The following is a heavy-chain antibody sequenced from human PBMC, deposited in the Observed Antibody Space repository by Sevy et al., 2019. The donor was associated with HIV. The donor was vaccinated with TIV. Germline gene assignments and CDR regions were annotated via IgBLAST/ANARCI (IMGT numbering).Heavy chain of an antibody. Sequence: GESLKISCAASGFAFRGSAIHWVRQASGTGLEWMGRIRSKGNGFATDYVPSVKGRFTISRDDSKKTAYLEMSSLKIDDTAVYYCAGQVGDTVMAIFDYWGQGTLVTVSS. CDR1: GFAFRGSA. D-gene: IGHD1-26*01. CDR2: IRSKGNGFAT. CDR3: AGQVGDTVMAIFDY. J-gene: IGHJ4*02. V-gene: IGHV3-73*01.